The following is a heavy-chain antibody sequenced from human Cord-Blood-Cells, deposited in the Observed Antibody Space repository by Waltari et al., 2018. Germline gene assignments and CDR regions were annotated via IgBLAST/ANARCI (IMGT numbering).Heavy chain of an antibody. CDR3: ARPSSSDRPDDAFDI. D-gene: IGHD2-15*01. Sequence: QVQLPQWGAGLLTPSETLSLTCAVSGGSFSGYSWSWIRQPPGKGLEWIGEINHSGSTNYNPSLKSRVTISVDTSKNQFSLKLSSVTAADTAVYYCARPSSSDRPDDAFDIWGQGTMVTVSS. J-gene: IGHJ3*02. CDR1: GGSFSGYS. V-gene: IGHV4-34*01. CDR2: INHSGST.